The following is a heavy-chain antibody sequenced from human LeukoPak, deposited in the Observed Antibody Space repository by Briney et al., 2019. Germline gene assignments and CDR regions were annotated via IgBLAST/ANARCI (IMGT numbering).Heavy chain of an antibody. V-gene: IGHV1-18*04. CDR3: ARVGSGSYVDAFDI. CDR2: ISAYNGNT. CDR1: GYTFTSYG. Sequence: ASVKVSCKASGYTFTSYGISWVRQAPGQGLERMGWISAYNGNTNYAQTLQGRVTMTTDTSTSTAYMELRSLRSDDTAVYYCARVGSGSYVDAFDIWGQGTMVTVSS. D-gene: IGHD3-10*01. J-gene: IGHJ3*02.